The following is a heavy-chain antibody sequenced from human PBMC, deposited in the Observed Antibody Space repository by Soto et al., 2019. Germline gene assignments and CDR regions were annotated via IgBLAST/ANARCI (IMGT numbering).Heavy chain of an antibody. J-gene: IGHJ6*02. CDR2: ISWNSGTI. CDR1: GFMFDNYA. V-gene: IGHV3-9*01. CDR3: AKSTGGTANGMDV. D-gene: IGHD2-8*02. Sequence: GGSLRLSCAASGFMFDNYAMHWVRQAPGKGLEWVSGISWNSGTIGYADSVKGRFTISRDNAKNSLYLQMNSLGAEDTALYYCAKSTGGTANGMDVWGQGTTVTVSS.